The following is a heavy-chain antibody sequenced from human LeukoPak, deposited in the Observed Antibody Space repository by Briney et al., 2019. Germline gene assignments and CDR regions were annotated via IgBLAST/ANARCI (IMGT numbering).Heavy chain of an antibody. Sequence: PSETLSLTCSVSGGFISRYYWSWVRQPPGMGLEWLRHIFYSRHSIYDAFLTSRIRLSVDTSNAQFSLELASVIAADTAVYYCARIDPLGFFDQWGPGTLVTVSS. V-gene: IGHV4-59*12. CDR3: ARIDPLGFFDQ. CDR1: GGFISRYY. D-gene: IGHD6-25*01. J-gene: IGHJ4*02. CDR2: IFYSRHS.